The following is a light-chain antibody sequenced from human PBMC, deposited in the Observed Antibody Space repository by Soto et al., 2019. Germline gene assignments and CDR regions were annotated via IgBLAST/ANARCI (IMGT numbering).Light chain of an antibody. Sequence: DIPMTQSPSSLSASVGDRVIITCRASQGISGYLNWFQHKPGKGPNLLIYDASNLQTGVPSRFSGSESGTDYTLTISSLQPEDFATYFCQQYDTLPYTFGQGTKVEMK. CDR2: DAS. J-gene: IGKJ2*01. V-gene: IGKV1-33*01. CDR3: QQYDTLPYT. CDR1: QGISGY.